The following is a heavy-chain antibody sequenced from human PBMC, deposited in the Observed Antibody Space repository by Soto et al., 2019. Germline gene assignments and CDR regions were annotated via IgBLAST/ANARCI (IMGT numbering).Heavy chain of an antibody. CDR1: GFTFSTYW. CDR2: INQDGSER. CDR3: VCGGNFFVY. D-gene: IGHD3-16*01. J-gene: IGHJ4*02. V-gene: IGHV3-7*01. Sequence: EVQLVESGGGLVQPGGSLRLPCAASGFTFSTYWMTWVRQPPGKGLEWVASINQDGSERYYVDSVRGRFTISRENAKNSLYLQMNSLRAEDTVVYYFVCGGNFFVYWGQGTLVTVSP.